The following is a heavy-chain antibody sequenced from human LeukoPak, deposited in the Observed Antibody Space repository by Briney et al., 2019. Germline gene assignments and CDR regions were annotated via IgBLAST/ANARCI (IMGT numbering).Heavy chain of an antibody. Sequence: PGGSLRLSCAASGFAVSSYRMNWVRQAPGKGLEWVSSATVSSSYIQYADSVKGRFTFSRDNAKNSLYLQMNSLRDEDTAVYYCARALPFDYWGQGTLVTVSS. J-gene: IGHJ4*02. CDR3: ARALPFDY. CDR2: ATVSSSYI. CDR1: GFAVSSYR. V-gene: IGHV3-21*01. D-gene: IGHD3-10*01.